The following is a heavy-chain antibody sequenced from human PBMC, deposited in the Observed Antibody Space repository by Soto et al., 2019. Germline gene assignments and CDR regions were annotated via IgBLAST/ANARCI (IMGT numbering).Heavy chain of an antibody. CDR1: GDSVSSNNAV. J-gene: IGHJ3*01. CDR2: TFFRSKWSY. CDR3: VRENTLVRGVLNAFDL. V-gene: IGHV6-1*01. Sequence: SQTLSLTCAISGDSVSSNNAVWNWIRQSPSRGHEWLGRTFFRSKWSYDYAVSVKSRITINPDTSKNQFSLHLNSVTPEDTAVYYCVRENTLVRGVLNAFDLWGQGTMVTVSS. D-gene: IGHD3-10*01.